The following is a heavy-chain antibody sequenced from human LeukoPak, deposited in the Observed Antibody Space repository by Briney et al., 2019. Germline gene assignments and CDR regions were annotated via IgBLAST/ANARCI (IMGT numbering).Heavy chain of an antibody. V-gene: IGHV4-39*07. J-gene: IGHJ4*02. D-gene: IGHD3-22*01. CDR2: IYYSGST. CDR3: ARVPAAYYYDSSGSQLDY. CDR1: GGSISSSSYY. Sequence: SETLSLTCTVSGGSISSSSYYWGWIRQPPGKGLEWIGSIYYSGSTYYNPSLKSRVTISVDTSKNQFSLKLSSVTAADTAVYYCARVPAAYYYDSSGSQLDYWGQGTLVTVSS.